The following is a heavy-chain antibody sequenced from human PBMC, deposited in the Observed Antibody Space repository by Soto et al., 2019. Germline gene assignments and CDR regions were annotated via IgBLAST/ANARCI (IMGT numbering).Heavy chain of an antibody. CDR3: ALKFGLFIAAVGAKGNY. Sequence: QVQLVQSGAEVKKPGASVKVSCKASGYTFTSYGISWVRQAPGQGLEWMGWISAHNGNTNYAQKLQGRVTMTTDTSTSTAYMELRSLTSDDTAMDSFALKFGLFIAAVGAKGNYWSERILVKLSS. D-gene: IGHD6-13*01. CDR2: ISAHNGNT. V-gene: IGHV1-18*01. CDR1: GYTFTSYG. J-gene: IGHJ4*02.